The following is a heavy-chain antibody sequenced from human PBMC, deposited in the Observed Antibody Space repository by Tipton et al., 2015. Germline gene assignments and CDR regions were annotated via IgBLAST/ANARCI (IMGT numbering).Heavy chain of an antibody. D-gene: IGHD5-18*01. J-gene: IGHJ4*02. CDR2: IHHGGTT. V-gene: IGHV4-4*02. Sequence: TLSLTCTVSGDSISSSSWWTWVRQPPGKGLEWIGEIHHGGTTNYNPSLKSRVTMSVDTSKNQFSLKLSSVTAADTAVYYCAREGYNYGYNYWGQGTLVTVSS. CDR1: GDSISSSSW. CDR3: AREGYNYGYNY.